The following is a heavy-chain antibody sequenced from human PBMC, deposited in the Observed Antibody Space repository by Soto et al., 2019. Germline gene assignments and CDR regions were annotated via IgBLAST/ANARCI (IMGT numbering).Heavy chain of an antibody. CDR3: AKARYGGIFGVTGFDY. Sequence: PGGSLRLSCAASGFTFSSYSLHWVRQAPGKGLEWVAVISSDGSTTYYADSVKGRSTVSRDNSRNTLYLQMNSLRAEDTAVYYCAKARYGGIFGVTGFDYWGQGTLVTVSS. V-gene: IGHV3-30*04. CDR2: ISSDGSTT. CDR1: GFTFSSYS. J-gene: IGHJ4*02. D-gene: IGHD3-3*01.